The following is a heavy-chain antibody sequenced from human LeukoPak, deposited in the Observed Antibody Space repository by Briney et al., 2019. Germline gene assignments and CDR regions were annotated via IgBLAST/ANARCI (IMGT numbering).Heavy chain of an antibody. J-gene: IGHJ3*02. CDR3: ARQISYSGSYSAFYI. V-gene: IGHV3-21*01. Sequence: GGSLRLSCETSGFTFSSYTLYWVRQAPGKGLEWVSSITTNSDYIYYADSVKGRFTISRDNAKNSLYLQMNSLRAEDTAVYYCARQISYSGSYSAFYIWGQGTMVTVSS. D-gene: IGHD1-26*01. CDR1: GFTFSSYT. CDR2: ITTNSDYI.